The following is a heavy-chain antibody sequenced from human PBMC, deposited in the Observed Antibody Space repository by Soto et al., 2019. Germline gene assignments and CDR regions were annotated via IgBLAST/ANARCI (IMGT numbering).Heavy chain of an antibody. D-gene: IGHD6-19*01. CDR1: GYTFTDYY. V-gene: IGHV1-2*02. CDR2: INPNSGGT. Sequence: ASVKVSCKASGYTFTDYYMHWVRQAPGQGLEWMGWINPNSGGTNYAQKFQGRVAMTRDTSITTAYMEVSSLRSDDTAVYYCARIAVAGYLFHQGMDVWGQGTTVTVSS. CDR3: ARIAVAGYLFHQGMDV. J-gene: IGHJ6*02.